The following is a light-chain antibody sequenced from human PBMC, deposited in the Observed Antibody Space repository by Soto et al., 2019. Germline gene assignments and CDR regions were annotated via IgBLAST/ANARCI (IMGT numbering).Light chain of an antibody. Sequence: IVMPQSPTTLSVTPVEGDPHSCRASQSVSSNLAWFQQKPGQPPRLLIYGASARATGIPARFSGSGSGTEFTLTISSLQSEDFAVYYCQQYINWPRRTFDQRIKVDIK. J-gene: IGKJ1*01. V-gene: IGKV3-15*01. CDR1: QSVSSN. CDR3: QQYINWPRRT. CDR2: GAS.